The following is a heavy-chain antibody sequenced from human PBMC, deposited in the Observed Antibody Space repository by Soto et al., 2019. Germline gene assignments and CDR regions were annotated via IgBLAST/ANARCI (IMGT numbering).Heavy chain of an antibody. Sequence: SETLSLTCTVSGGSISSGGYYWSWIRQHPGKGLEWIGYIYYSGSTYYNPSLKSRVTISVDTSKNPFSLKLSSVTAADTAVYYCARLMGVILTGYYYFVYSGQGPLVTV. CDR1: GGSISSGGYY. J-gene: IGHJ4*02. CDR3: ARLMGVILTGYYYFVY. V-gene: IGHV4-31*03. D-gene: IGHD3-9*01. CDR2: IYYSGST.